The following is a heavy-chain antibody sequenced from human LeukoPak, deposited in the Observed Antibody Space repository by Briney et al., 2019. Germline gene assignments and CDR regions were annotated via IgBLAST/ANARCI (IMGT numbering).Heavy chain of an antibody. D-gene: IGHD5-24*01. CDR3: ARGRWLQDT. CDR1: GGSISSGGYS. Sequence: SETLSLTCTVSGGSISSGGYSWSWIRQHPGKGLEWIGYIYYSGSTYYNPSLKSRVTISVDTSKNQFSLKLSSVTAADTAVYYCARGRWLQDTWGQGTLVTVSS. J-gene: IGHJ4*02. V-gene: IGHV4-31*03. CDR2: IYYSGST.